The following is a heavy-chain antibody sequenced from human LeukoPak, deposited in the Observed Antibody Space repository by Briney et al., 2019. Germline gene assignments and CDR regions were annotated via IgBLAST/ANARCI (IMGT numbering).Heavy chain of an antibody. CDR1: GGSISSYY. J-gene: IGHJ4*02. Sequence: SETLSLTCTVSGGSISSYYWSWIRQPPGKGLEWIGYIYYSGSTNYNPSLKSRVTISVDTSKNQFSLKLSSVTAADTAVYYCARRGLAGIDYWGQGTLVTVSP. D-gene: IGHD6-13*01. V-gene: IGHV4-59*08. CDR3: ARRGLAGIDY. CDR2: IYYSGST.